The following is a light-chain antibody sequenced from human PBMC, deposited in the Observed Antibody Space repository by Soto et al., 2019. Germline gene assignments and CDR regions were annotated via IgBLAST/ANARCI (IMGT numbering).Light chain of an antibody. CDR1: QSVSNNY. Sequence: DIVLSQSPATLSVSPGERVTLSCRASQSVSNNYLAWYQQKPGQAPRLLIYGASNRATGIPARFSGSGSGTDFTLTISSLEPEDFAVYYCQQRSNWPPLTFGGGTKVDIK. CDR3: QQRSNWPPLT. V-gene: IGKV3-11*01. CDR2: GAS. J-gene: IGKJ4*01.